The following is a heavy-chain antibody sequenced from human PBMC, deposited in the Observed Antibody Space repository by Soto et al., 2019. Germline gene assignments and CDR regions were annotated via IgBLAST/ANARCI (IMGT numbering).Heavy chain of an antibody. CDR3: ARGTRALITSFFAY. V-gene: IGHV4-59*01. CDR2: VHDSGST. CDR1: GDPISNFY. Sequence: SETLSLTCTVSGDPISNFYWSWIRQTPGKGLEWIGCVHDSGSTDYNPSLKGRVTISLQTSESQFSLNLRSVTAADTATYYCARGTRALITSFFAYWGQGIPVTVSS. D-gene: IGHD1-20*01. J-gene: IGHJ4*02.